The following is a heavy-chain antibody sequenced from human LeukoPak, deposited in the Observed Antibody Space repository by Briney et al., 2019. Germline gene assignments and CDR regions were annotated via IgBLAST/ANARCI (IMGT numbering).Heavy chain of an antibody. V-gene: IGHV3-23*01. J-gene: IGHJ4*02. D-gene: IGHD2-15*01. Sequence: PGGSLRLSCAASGFTFSSDEMNWVRQAPGKGLEWISGLSSGGGSPYYADSVNGRFTISRDNSKNTLFLQMNSLRAEDTATYYCTKVTSTGSCYQSDYWGQGTLVTVSS. CDR3: TKVTSTGSCYQSDY. CDR1: GFTFSSDE. CDR2: LSSGGGSP.